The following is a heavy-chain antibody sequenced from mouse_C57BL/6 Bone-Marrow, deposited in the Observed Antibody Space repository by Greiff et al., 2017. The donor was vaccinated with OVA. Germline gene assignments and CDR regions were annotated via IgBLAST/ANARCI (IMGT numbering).Heavy chain of an antibody. CDR2: FHPYNDDT. Sequence: VQLKESGAELVKPGASVKMSCKASGYTFTTYPIEWMKQNHGKSLEWIGNFHPYNDDTKYNEKFKGKATLTVEKSSSTVYLELSRLTSDDSAVYYCAREGDYDGYSHFDYWGQGTTLTVSS. J-gene: IGHJ2*01. CDR3: AREGDYDGYSHFDY. V-gene: IGHV1-47*01. CDR1: GYTFTTYP. D-gene: IGHD2-3*01.